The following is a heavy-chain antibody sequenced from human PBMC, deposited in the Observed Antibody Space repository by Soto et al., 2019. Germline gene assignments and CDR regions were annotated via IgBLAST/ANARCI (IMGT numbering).Heavy chain of an antibody. V-gene: IGHV1-2*02. D-gene: IGHD1-1*01. CDR2: INPNSGGT. Sequence: SVKVTCKASGYTFSDYCIHWVRQAPGQGLEWMGWINPNSGGTKYAPKFRGGVTMTRDTSITTAYMELSRLRSGDTAVYYCAREPATAKPEGVDFWGQGTLVTVSS. J-gene: IGHJ4*02. CDR1: GYTFSDYC. CDR3: AREPATAKPEGVDF.